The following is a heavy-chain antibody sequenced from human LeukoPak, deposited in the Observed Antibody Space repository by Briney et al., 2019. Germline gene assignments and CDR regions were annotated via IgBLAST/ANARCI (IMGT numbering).Heavy chain of an antibody. CDR1: GFTFSSYA. D-gene: IGHD6-13*01. CDR3: AKDEGRSAPSSWWEAPRNGMDV. J-gene: IGHJ6*02. Sequence: PGGSLRLSCAASGFTFSSYAMSWVRQAPGKGLEWVSAISGSGGSTYYADSVKGRFTISRDNSKNTLYLQMNGLRAEDPAVYYCAKDEGRSAPSSWWEAPRNGMDVWGQGTTVTVSS. V-gene: IGHV3-23*01. CDR2: ISGSGGST.